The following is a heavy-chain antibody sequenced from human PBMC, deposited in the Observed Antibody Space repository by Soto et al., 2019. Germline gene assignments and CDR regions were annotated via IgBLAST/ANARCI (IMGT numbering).Heavy chain of an antibody. CDR1: GYDFTTYG. CDR2: ISAHNGNT. CDR3: ARGRYGDY. Sequence: QVPLVQSGAEVKNPGASVKVSCKGSGYDFTTYGITWVRQAPGQGLEWMAWISAHNGNTNYAPNLQGRVTVTRDTSTSTADIELRSLRSDDAAVYYGARGRYGDYWGQGALVTVSS. J-gene: IGHJ4*02. D-gene: IGHD1-1*01. V-gene: IGHV1-18*01.